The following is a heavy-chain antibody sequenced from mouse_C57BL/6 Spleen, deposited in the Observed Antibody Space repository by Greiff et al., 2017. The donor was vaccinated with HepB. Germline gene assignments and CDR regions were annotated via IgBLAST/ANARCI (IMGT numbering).Heavy chain of an antibody. CDR3: ARTYYGYDVDAMDY. CDR2: IWTGGGT. CDR1: GFSLTSYA. Sequence: VKLQESGPGLVAPSQSLSITCTVSGFSLTSYAISWVRQPPGKGLEWLGVIWTGGGTNYNSALKSRLSISKDNSKSQVFLKMNSLQTDDTARYYCARTYYGYDVDAMDYWGQGTSVTVSS. V-gene: IGHV2-9-1*01. D-gene: IGHD2-9*01. J-gene: IGHJ4*01.